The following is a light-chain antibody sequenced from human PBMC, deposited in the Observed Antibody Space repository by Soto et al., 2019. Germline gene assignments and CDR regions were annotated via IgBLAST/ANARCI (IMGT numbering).Light chain of an antibody. V-gene: IGKV2-28*01. J-gene: IGKJ1*01. CDR1: QSLLHSNGYNY. Sequence: DIVMTQSPLALPVTPGEPASISCRSSQSLLHSNGYNYLDWYLQKPGQSPQLLIYLGSNRASGVPDRFGGSGSCTDFTVKISRVEAEDVGIYYCMQALQTPRTFGQGTKVEIK. CDR3: MQALQTPRT. CDR2: LGS.